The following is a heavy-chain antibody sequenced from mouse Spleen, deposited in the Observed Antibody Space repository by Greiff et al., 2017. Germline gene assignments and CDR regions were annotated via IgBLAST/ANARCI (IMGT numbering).Heavy chain of an antibody. Sequence: VKLMESGAELARPGASVKLSCKASGYTFTSYGISWVKQRTGQGLEWIGEIYPRSGNTYYNEKFKGKATLTADKSSSTAYMELRSLTSEDSAVYFCARYDYDGSYNFDYWGQGTTLTVSS. CDR2: IYPRSGNT. CDR1: GYTFTSYG. CDR3: ARYDYDGSYNFDY. D-gene: IGHD1-1*01. V-gene: IGHV1-81*01. J-gene: IGHJ2*01.